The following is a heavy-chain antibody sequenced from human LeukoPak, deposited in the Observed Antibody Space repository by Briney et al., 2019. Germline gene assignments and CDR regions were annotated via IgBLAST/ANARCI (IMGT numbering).Heavy chain of an antibody. CDR3: AKVALVGSTYYDFWSGYLASYFDY. V-gene: IGHV3-23*01. Sequence: GGSLRLSCAASGFTFSSYARSWVRQAPGKGLEWVSAISGSGGSTYYADSVKGRFTISRDNSKNTLYLQMNSLRAEDTAVYYCAKVALVGSTYYDFWSGYLASYFDYWGQGTLVTVSS. D-gene: IGHD3-3*01. CDR2: ISGSGGST. J-gene: IGHJ4*02. CDR1: GFTFSSYA.